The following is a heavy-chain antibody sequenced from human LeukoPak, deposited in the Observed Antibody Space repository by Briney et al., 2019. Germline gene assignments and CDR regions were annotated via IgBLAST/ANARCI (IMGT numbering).Heavy chain of an antibody. CDR2: ISLTGRT. J-gene: IGHJ4*02. Sequence: PSETLSLTCGVSGGSITTTNYWGWVRQPPGGGLEGIGEISLTGRTHYNPSLKGRVNISIDESKNHLYLNLASVTAADTAVYYCSRESGPFCPFGHWGQGTLVAVTS. V-gene: IGHV4-4*02. CDR3: SRESGPFCPFGH. D-gene: IGHD1-26*01. CDR1: GGSITTTNY.